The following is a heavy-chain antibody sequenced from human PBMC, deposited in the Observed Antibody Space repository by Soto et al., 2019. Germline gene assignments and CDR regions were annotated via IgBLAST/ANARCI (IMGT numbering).Heavy chain of an antibody. V-gene: IGHV1-18*01. D-gene: IGHD3-16*02. Sequence: ASVKVSCKASGYTFTRYGISWVRQAPGQGLEWMGWISAYNGNTNYALKLQGRVTMTTDTSTSTAYMELRSLRSDDTAVYYCARGLTYYDYIWGSDRGRGAFDILGQGTMVTVS. CDR2: ISAYNGNT. CDR1: GYTFTRYG. CDR3: ARGLTYYDYIWGSDRGRGAFDI. J-gene: IGHJ3*02.